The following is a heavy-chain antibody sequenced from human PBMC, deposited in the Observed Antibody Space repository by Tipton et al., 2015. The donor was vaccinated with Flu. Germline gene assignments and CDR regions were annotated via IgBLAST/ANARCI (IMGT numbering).Heavy chain of an antibody. D-gene: IGHD6-13*01. CDR3: ARADSSRWYGPDGVDWFDP. Sequence: PGLVKPSETLSLSCDVSGYSITSAYYWGWVRQPPGQGLEWIGSIYHSGTTYYNPSLKSRVIISVDTSKNQFSLKLSSVTAADTAVYYCARADSSRWYGPDGVDWFDPWGQGTLVTVSS. V-gene: IGHV4-38-2*01. CDR2: IYHSGTT. CDR1: GYSITSAYY. J-gene: IGHJ5*02.